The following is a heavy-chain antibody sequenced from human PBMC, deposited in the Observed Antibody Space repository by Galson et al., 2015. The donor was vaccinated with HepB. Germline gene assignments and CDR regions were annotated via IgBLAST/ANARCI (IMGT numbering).Heavy chain of an antibody. CDR3: ARDRYDSSGYLDY. Sequence: SETLSLTCAVYGGSFSGYYWSWIRQPPGKGLEWIGYIYYSGSTYYNPSLKSRVTISVDTSKNQFSLKLSSVTAADTAVYYCARDRYDSSGYLDYWGQGTLVTVSS. CDR2: IYYSGST. D-gene: IGHD3-22*01. J-gene: IGHJ4*02. CDR1: GGSFSGYY. V-gene: IGHV4-34*01.